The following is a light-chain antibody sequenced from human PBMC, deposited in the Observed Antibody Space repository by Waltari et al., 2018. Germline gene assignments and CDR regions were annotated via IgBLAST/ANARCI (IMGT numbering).Light chain of an antibody. CDR1: QSLLNSNGYNS. Sequence: DIVMTQSPLSLPVTPGEPASIPCRFSQSLLNSNGYNSLDWYLQKPGQSPQLLIYLGSNRASGVPDRFSGSGSGTDFILKISRVEAEDVGVYYCMQALQTPLTFGGGTKVEIK. CDR3: MQALQTPLT. CDR2: LGS. J-gene: IGKJ4*01. V-gene: IGKV2-28*01.